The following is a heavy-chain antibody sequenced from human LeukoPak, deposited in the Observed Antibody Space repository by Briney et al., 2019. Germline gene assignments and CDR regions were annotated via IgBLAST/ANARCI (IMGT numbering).Heavy chain of an antibody. CDR2: IDPSDSYT. V-gene: IGHV5-10-1*01. CDR3: ARNRKVLWFGELYRGYNWFDP. J-gene: IGHJ5*02. CDR1: GYSFTSYW. D-gene: IGHD3-10*01. Sequence: GESLKISCKGSGYSFTSYWISWVRLMPGKGLEWMGRIDPSDSYTNYSPSFQGHVTISADKSISTAYLQWSSLKASDTAMYYCARNRKVLWFGELYRGYNWFDPWGQGTLVTVSS.